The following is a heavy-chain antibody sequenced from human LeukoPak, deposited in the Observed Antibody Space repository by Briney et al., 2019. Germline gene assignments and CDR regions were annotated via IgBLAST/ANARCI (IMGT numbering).Heavy chain of an antibody. CDR2: INSDGGGA. Sequence: SGGSLRLSCADSGITFGNNWMHWVRQGPGKGLVWISRINSDGGGAIYADSVKGRFTVSRDNAKNTLYLQMNSLRAEDTAVYYCARDVPHNWFDTWGQGTLVTVSS. J-gene: IGHJ5*02. V-gene: IGHV3-74*01. CDR3: ARDVPHNWFDT. CDR1: GITFGNNW.